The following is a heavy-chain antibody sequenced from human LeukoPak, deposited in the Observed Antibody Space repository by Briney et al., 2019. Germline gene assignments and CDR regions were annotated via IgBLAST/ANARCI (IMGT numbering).Heavy chain of an antibody. D-gene: IGHD4-11*01. Sequence: PGGSLRLSCAATGFTFSIYGMHRVRQAPGKGLEWVAVISYDGSNKYYADSVKGRFTISRDNSKNTLYLQMNSLRAEDTAVYYCAKYSNYVGFDYWGQGTLVTVSS. J-gene: IGHJ4*02. CDR2: ISYDGSNK. CDR1: GFTFSIYG. V-gene: IGHV3-30*18. CDR3: AKYSNYVGFDY.